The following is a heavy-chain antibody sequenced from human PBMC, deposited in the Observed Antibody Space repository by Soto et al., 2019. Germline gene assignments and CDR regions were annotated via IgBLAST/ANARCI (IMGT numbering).Heavy chain of an antibody. D-gene: IGHD4-17*01. CDR2: ISPHNFNT. CDR1: GYTFTHFY. Sequence: ASVKVSCKASGYTFTHFYITWVRQAPGQGLEWMGAISPHNFNTNFAQKFQGRVTLTTDTSTSTAYMELSSLRSEDTAVYYCATGRDYPNTAKWFDPWGQGTPVTVS. V-gene: IGHV1-18*01. CDR3: ATGRDYPNTAKWFDP. J-gene: IGHJ5*02.